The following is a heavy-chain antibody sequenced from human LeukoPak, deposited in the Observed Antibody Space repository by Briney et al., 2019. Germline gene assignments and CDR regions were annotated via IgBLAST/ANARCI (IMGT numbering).Heavy chain of an antibody. D-gene: IGHD2-8*01. CDR2: ISYDGSNK. V-gene: IGHV3-30*18. J-gene: IGHJ6*02. CDR1: GFTFSSYG. Sequence: GGSLRLSCAASGFTFSSYGMHWVRQAPGKGLEWVAVISYDGSNKYYADSVKGRFTISRDNSKNTLYLQMNSLRAEDTAVYYCAKERVYATDYYYYGMDVWGQGTTVTVSS. CDR3: AKERVYATDYYYYGMDV.